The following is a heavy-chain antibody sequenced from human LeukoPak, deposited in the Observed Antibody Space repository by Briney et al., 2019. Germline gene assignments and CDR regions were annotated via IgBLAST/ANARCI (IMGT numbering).Heavy chain of an antibody. Sequence: PSETLSLTCTVSGGSISSSSYYRGWIRQPPGKGLEWIGSIYYSGSTYYNPSLKSRVTISVDTSKNQFSLKLSSVTAADTAVYYCARHSAYYYDSSGQGGFDYWGQGTLVTVSS. CDR2: IYYSGST. J-gene: IGHJ4*02. CDR3: ARHSAYYYDSSGQGGFDY. CDR1: GGSISSSSYY. D-gene: IGHD3-22*01. V-gene: IGHV4-39*01.